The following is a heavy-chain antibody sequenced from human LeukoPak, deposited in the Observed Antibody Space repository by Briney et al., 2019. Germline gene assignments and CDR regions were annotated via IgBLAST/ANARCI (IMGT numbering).Heavy chain of an antibody. CDR3: ARHMSYSSGWYRPNDAFDI. Sequence: SETLSLTCAVYGGSFSGYYWSWIRQPPGKGLEWIGEINHRGSTNYNPSLKIGVTISLDTSKNQLSLKLSSVTAADPAVYYCARHMSYSSGWYRPNDAFDIWGQGKMVTVSS. V-gene: IGHV4-34*01. D-gene: IGHD6-19*01. CDR1: GGSFSGYY. CDR2: INHRGST. J-gene: IGHJ3*02.